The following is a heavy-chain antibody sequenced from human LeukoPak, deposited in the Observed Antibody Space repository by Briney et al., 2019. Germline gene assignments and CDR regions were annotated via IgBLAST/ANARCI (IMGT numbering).Heavy chain of an antibody. J-gene: IGHJ6*02. D-gene: IGHD6-13*01. Sequence: QPGRSLRLSCAASGFTFSSYGMHWVRQAPGKGLEWVAVISYDGSNKYYADSVKGRFTISRDKSKNTLYLQMNSLRAEDTAVYYCAKGGVFEPLYYYGMDVWGQGTTVTVSS. CDR1: GFTFSSYG. CDR3: AKGGVFEPLYYYGMDV. V-gene: IGHV3-30*18. CDR2: ISYDGSNK.